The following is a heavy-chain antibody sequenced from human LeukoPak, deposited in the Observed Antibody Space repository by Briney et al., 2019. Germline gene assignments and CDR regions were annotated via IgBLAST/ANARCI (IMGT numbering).Heavy chain of an antibody. V-gene: IGHV4-59*01. CDR3: ATNGHNSI. D-gene: IGHD5-24*01. CDR2: IHYSGST. J-gene: IGHJ3*02. CDR1: GGSISDYY. Sequence: PSETLSLTCTVSGGSISDYYWSWIRQPPGNGLEWIGHIHYSGSTNYNPSLKSRVTISVDTSKNQFSLKLSSVTAADTAVYYCATNGHNSIWGQGTVVTVSS.